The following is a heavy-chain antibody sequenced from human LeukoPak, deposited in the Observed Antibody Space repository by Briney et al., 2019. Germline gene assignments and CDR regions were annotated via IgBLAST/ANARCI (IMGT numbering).Heavy chain of an antibody. V-gene: IGHV4-39*01. Sequence: PSETLSLTCTASGCSFSSNSFYWGRLRPPPGQGLVSFMSIYYSDSTYYNPSLKSRVTISVDTSKIQFSLKLSSVTAADTAVYYCARIAARRYFDYWGQGTLVTVSS. J-gene: IGHJ4*02. CDR2: IYYSDST. CDR3: ARIAARRYFDY. D-gene: IGHD6-6*01. CDR1: GCSFSSNSFY.